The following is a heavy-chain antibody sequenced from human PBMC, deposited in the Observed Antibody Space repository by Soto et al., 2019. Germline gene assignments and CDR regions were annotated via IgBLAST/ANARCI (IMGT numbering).Heavy chain of an antibody. CDR3: ARDRFKQWLPSLSQSNPRSPMYYFDY. Sequence: GGSLRLSCAASGFTFSSYGMHWVRQAPGQGLEWVAVIWYDGSNKYYADSVKGRFTISRDNSKNTLYLQMNRLRAEDTAVYYCARDRFKQWLPSLSQSNPRSPMYYFDYWGQGTLVTVS. CDR2: IWYDGSNK. CDR1: GFTFSSYG. D-gene: IGHD6-19*01. J-gene: IGHJ4*02. V-gene: IGHV3-33*01.